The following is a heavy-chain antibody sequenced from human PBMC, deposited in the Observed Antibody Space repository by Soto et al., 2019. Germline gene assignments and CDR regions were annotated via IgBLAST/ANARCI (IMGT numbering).Heavy chain of an antibody. J-gene: IGHJ3*02. D-gene: IGHD3-22*01. CDR2: IYYSGST. V-gene: IGHV4-31*03. CDR3: ARGNAYYYDSSGYPGSDAFDI. Sequence: SETLSLTCTVSGGSISSGGYYWSWIRQHPGKGLEWIGYIYYSGSTYYNPSLKSRVTISVDTSKNQFSLKLSSVTAADTAVYYCARGNAYYYDSSGYPGSDAFDIWGQGTMVTVSS. CDR1: GGSISSGGYY.